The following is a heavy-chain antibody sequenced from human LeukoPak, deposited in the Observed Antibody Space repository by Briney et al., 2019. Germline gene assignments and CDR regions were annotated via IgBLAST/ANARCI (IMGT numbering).Heavy chain of an antibody. CDR2: FDPEDGET. V-gene: IGHV1-24*01. D-gene: IGHD5-18*01. J-gene: IGHJ4*02. Sequence: ASVKVSCKVSGYTLTELSMHWVRQAPGKGLEWMGGFDPEDGETIYAQKFQGRVTMTEDTSTDTAHMELSSLRSEDTAVYYCARDRYVDTAMTYYFDYWGQGTLVTVSS. CDR1: GYTLTELS. CDR3: ARDRYVDTAMTYYFDY.